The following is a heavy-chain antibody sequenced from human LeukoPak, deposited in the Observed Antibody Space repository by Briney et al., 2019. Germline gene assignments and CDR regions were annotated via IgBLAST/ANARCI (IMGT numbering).Heavy chain of an antibody. V-gene: IGHV1-18*01. J-gene: IGHJ4*02. CDR2: TSAYNGNT. D-gene: IGHD6-19*01. Sequence: GASVKVSCKASGGTFSSYAISWVRQAPGQGLEWMGWTSAYNGNTNYAQKLQGRVTMTTDTSTSTAYMELRSLRSDDTAVYYCATYLGWYGTFDYWGQGTLVTVSS. CDR3: ATYLGWYGTFDY. CDR1: GGTFSSYA.